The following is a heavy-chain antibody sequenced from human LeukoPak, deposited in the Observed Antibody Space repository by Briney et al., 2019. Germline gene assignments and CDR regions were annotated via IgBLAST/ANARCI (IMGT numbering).Heavy chain of an antibody. J-gene: IGHJ6*02. CDR3: AAWAFYHNLDV. Sequence: GGSLRLSCAASGFTIGPYAMYWVRQGPGRGLEWVSVIKADGSGTFYADSVRGRFTTSRDNSKNSLYLQMNSLTSEDTALYYCAAWAFYHNLDVWGQGTTVIVSS. CDR1: GFTIGPYA. V-gene: IGHV3-43*02. D-gene: IGHD2/OR15-2a*01. CDR2: IKADGSGT.